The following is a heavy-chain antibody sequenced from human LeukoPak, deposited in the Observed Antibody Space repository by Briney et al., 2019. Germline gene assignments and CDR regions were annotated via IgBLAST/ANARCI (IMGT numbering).Heavy chain of an antibody. CDR2: ISSSSSYI. CDR3: ASSLSRGYSGYEH. CDR1: GFTFSSYC. V-gene: IGHV3-21*01. D-gene: IGHD5-12*01. Sequence: GGSLRLSCAASGFTFSSYCMNWVRQAPGKGLEWVSSISSSSSYIYYADSVKGRITNSRDNAKNSLYLQMNSLRAEDTAVYYCASSLSRGYSGYEHWGQGTLVTVSS. J-gene: IGHJ4*02.